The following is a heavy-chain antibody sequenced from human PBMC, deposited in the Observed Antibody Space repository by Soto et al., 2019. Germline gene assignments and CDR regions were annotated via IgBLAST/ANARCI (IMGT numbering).Heavy chain of an antibody. D-gene: IGHD3-22*01. CDR3: ARGGYFDSSNYLAY. Sequence: ASGYTFTGYYMHWVRQAPGQGLEWMGWINPGNGNTKYSQQFQGRVIIDRDTSASTAYMELSSLRSEGTAVYYCARGGYFDSSNYLAYWGLGTLVTVSS. J-gene: IGHJ4*02. CDR1: GYTFTGYY. CDR2: INPGNGNT. V-gene: IGHV1-3*01.